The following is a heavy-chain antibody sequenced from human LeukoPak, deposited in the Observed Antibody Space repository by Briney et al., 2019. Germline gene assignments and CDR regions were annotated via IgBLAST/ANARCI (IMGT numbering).Heavy chain of an antibody. Sequence: GSLRVPCTASGYTFTGHYMHWVRQAPGQGLEWMGWINPNNGGTNYAQKFQGRVTMTRDTSINTVYMELSRLRSDDTAVYYCARRYALYSGRYIDFDYCGQGTLVTVSS. CDR3: ARRYALYSGRYIDFDY. V-gene: IGHV1-2*02. CDR1: GYTFTGHY. CDR2: INPNNGGT. D-gene: IGHD1-26*01. J-gene: IGHJ4*01.